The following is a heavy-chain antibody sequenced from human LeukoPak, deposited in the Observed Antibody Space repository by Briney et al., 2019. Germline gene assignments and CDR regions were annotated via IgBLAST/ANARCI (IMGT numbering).Heavy chain of an antibody. V-gene: IGHV3-72*01. J-gene: IGHJ4*02. CDR1: GFTFSDHY. CDR3: ARGVRSTGSHWDFDY. D-gene: IGHD1-26*01. CDR2: TRNKANSYTT. Sequence: GSLRLSCAASGFTFSDHYMDWVRQAPGKGLEWVGRTRNKANSYTTEYAASVKGRFTVSRDDSKNSLYLQMNSLKTEDTAVYFCARGVRSTGSHWDFDYWGQGTLVTVSS.